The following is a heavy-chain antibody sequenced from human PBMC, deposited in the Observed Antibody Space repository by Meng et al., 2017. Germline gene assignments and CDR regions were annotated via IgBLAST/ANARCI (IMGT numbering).Heavy chain of an antibody. CDR2: IIPIFGTA. CDR1: GATFSSYA. CDR3: ARTQADRGWFTP. V-gene: IGHV1-69*13. D-gene: IGHD2-15*01. J-gene: IGHJ5*02. Sequence: SVKVSCKASGATFSSYAISWVRQAPGQGLEWMGGIIPIFGTANYAQKFQGRVTITADESTSTAYMELSSLRSEDTAVYYCARTQADRGWFTPWVKGTLVTVSS.